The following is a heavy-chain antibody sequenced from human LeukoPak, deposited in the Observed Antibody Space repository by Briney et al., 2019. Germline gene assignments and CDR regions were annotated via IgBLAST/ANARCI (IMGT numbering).Heavy chain of an antibody. D-gene: IGHD2-2*01. CDR1: GYSFTSYW. CDR2: IYPGDSDT. V-gene: IGHV5-51*01. J-gene: IGHJ6*03. CDR3: ARLAGDIVVVPAAEPDYYYMDV. Sequence: HGESLKISCKGSGYSFTSYWIGWVRQMPGKGLEWMGIIYPGDSDTRYSPSFQGQVTISADKTISTAYLQWSSLKASDTAMYYCARLAGDIVVVPAAEPDYYYMDVWGKGTTVTVSS.